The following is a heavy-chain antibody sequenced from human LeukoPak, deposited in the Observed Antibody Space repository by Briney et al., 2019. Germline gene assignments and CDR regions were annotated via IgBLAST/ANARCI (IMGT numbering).Heavy chain of an antibody. Sequence: SETLSLTCTVSGGSISSYYWSWIRQPPGKGLEWIGYIYYSGSTNYNPSLKSRVTISVDTSKNQFSLRLSSVTATDTAEYFCARHQMRYSYGTLFDYWGQGTLVTVSS. V-gene: IGHV4-59*08. D-gene: IGHD5-18*01. CDR2: IYYSGST. CDR3: ARHQMRYSYGTLFDY. J-gene: IGHJ4*02. CDR1: GGSISSYY.